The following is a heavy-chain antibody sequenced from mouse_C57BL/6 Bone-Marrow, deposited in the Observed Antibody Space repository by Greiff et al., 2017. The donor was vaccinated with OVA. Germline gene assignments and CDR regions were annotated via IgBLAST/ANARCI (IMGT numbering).Heavy chain of an antibody. V-gene: IGHV12-3*01. CDR1: GFPITSGYY. CDR2: ITHSGET. D-gene: IGHD4-1*01. CDR3: AGELAWFAY. J-gene: IGHJ3*01. Sequence: QVQLKESGPGLVKPSQSLFLTCSITGFPITSGYYWIWIRQSPGKPLAWMGYITHSGETFYNPSLQSPISITRETSKNQFFLQLNSVTTEDTAMYYCAGELAWFAYWGQGTLVTVSA.